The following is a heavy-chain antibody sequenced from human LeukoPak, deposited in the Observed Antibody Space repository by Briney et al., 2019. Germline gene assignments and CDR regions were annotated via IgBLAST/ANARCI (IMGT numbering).Heavy chain of an antibody. D-gene: IGHD2-21*02. Sequence: ASVMVSCKASGYSFSAYYIHWVRQAPGQGLEWMGWINPTSGDTNYAQKFQDRVTLTRDTSISTAYMELTNLRSDDTVVYLCARPNGDFYNWFDTWGQGTLVTVSS. J-gene: IGHJ5*02. CDR1: GYSFSAYY. V-gene: IGHV1-2*01. CDR2: INPTSGDT. CDR3: ARPNGDFYNWFDT.